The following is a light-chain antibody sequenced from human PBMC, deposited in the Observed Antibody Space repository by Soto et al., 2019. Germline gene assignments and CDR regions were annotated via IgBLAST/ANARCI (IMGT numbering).Light chain of an antibody. CDR2: LNSDGSH. Sequence: QLVLTQSPSASASLGASVELTCPLSSGHSSYAIAWHQQQPEKGPRYLMKLNSDGSHSKEDGIPDRFSGSSSGAERYLTISSLQSEDEADYFCQTGGAGVVFGGGTELTVL. V-gene: IGLV4-69*01. CDR3: QTGGAGVV. CDR1: SGHSSYA. J-gene: IGLJ3*02.